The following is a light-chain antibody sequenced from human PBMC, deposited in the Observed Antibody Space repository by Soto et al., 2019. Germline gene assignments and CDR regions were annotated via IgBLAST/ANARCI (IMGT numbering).Light chain of an antibody. CDR2: GVT. J-gene: IGLJ2*01. Sequence: QSALTQPASVSGSPGQSITISCSGTSSDVGDYYYVSWYQQHPGKAPKILIYGVTDRPSGVSHRFSGSRSDSTASLTISWLQSEDEADDYCSSYTSSSTWIFGGGTKVTVL. CDR3: SSYTSSSTWI. V-gene: IGLV2-14*01. CDR1: SSDVGDYYY.